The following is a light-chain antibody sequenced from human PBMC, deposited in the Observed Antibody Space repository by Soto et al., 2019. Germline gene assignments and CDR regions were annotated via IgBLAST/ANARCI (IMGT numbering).Light chain of an antibody. V-gene: IGKV3-15*01. CDR1: QSVSSN. CDR3: QQYEKWPPSIT. Sequence: EIVMTHSPATLSVSPWEIATLSCRASQSVSSNLAWYQQKPGQAPRLLIYGVSTRATGISARFSGGGSVTEFTLTISSLQSEDFALYYCQQYEKWPPSITLGQGTRLEIK. CDR2: GVS. J-gene: IGKJ5*01.